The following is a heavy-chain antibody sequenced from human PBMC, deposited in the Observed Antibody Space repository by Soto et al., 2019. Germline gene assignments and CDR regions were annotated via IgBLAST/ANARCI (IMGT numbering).Heavy chain of an antibody. D-gene: IGHD2-15*01. CDR1: GFTFTSYA. V-gene: IGHV3-23*01. J-gene: IGHJ4*02. Sequence: EVQLLESGGGLVQPEGSLRLSCAASGFTFTSYAMGWVRQAPGKGLECVSVVSRGGSTHYADSVTGRFIVSRDNSKNTVSLQMNSRRADDTAVYYCAKRRGAGGHFDYWGQGALVTVSS. CDR3: AKRRGAGGHFDY. CDR2: VSRGGST.